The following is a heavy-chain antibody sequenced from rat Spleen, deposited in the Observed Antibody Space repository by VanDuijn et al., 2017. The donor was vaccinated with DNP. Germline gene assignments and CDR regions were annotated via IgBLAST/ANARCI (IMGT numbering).Heavy chain of an antibody. CDR2: ISYDGGST. V-gene: IGHV5-20*01. CDR3: TRKYTTDYYWYFDF. CDR1: GFTFSNYY. D-gene: IGHD1-6*01. J-gene: IGHJ1*01. Sequence: EVSLVESGGGLVQPGRSLKLSCAASGFTFSNYYMAWVRQAPTKGLEWVAYISYDGGSTYYRDSVKGRFTISRDNGNNTLYLQMDSLRSEDTATYYCTRKYTTDYYWYFDFWGPGTMVTVSS.